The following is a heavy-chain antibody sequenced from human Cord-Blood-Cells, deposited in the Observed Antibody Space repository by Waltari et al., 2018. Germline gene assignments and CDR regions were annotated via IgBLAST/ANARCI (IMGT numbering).Heavy chain of an antibody. J-gene: IGHJ6*02. CDR1: GGSFSGYY. V-gene: IGHV4-34*01. Sequence: QVQLQQWGAGLLKPSETLSLTCAVYGGSFSGYYWSWIRQPPGKGLEWIGEINHSGSTNYNPSRKSRVTISVDTSKNQFSLKLSSVTAADTAVYYCARSSYELGHNYYYYGMDVWGQGTTVTVSS. D-gene: IGHD1-26*01. CDR2: INHSGST. CDR3: ARSSYELGHNYYYYGMDV.